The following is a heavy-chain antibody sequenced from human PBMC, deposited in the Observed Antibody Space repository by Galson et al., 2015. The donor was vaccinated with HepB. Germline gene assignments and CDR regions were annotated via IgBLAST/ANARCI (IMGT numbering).Heavy chain of an antibody. CDR1: GFTFSSYA. Sequence: SLRLSCAASGFTFSSYAMNWVRQAPGKGLEWVSSISGGGGSSYYADSVRGRFTISRDNSKKTLDLQMDGLTAEDTAVYYCAKGVISYYYRDVWGKGTTVTVSS. D-gene: IGHD3-3*02. CDR3: AKGVISYYYRDV. V-gene: IGHV3-23*01. J-gene: IGHJ6*03. CDR2: ISGGGGSS.